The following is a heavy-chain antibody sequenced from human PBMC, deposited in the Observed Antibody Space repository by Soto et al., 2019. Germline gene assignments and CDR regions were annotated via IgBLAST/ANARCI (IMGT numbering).Heavy chain of an antibody. D-gene: IGHD6-6*01. V-gene: IGHV4-34*01. Sequence: SETLSLTCAVYGGSFSGYYWSWIRQPPGKGLEWIGEINHSGSTNYNPSLKSRVTISVDTSKNQFSLKLSSVTAADTAVYYCARGRKWRYSSSNNWFDPWGQGTLVT. CDR3: ARGRKWRYSSSNNWFDP. CDR1: GGSFSGYY. CDR2: INHSGST. J-gene: IGHJ5*02.